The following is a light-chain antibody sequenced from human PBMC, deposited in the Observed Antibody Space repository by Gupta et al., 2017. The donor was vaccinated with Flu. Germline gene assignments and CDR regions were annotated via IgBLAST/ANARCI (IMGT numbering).Light chain of an antibody. CDR2: RDN. Sequence: QSVLTQPPSASGTPGQRVTVSCSGSSSNIGSDYVYWYQQLPGTAPKLLIYRDNQRPSGVPDRFSGSKSGTSASLAISGLGSEDDADYYCAAWDDSLSGWVVGGGTKLTVL. J-gene: IGLJ3*02. CDR1: SSNIGSDY. V-gene: IGLV1-47*01. CDR3: AAWDDSLSGWV.